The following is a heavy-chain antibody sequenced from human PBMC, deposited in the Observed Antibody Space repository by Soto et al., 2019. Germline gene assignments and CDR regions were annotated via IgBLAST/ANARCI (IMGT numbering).Heavy chain of an antibody. CDR3: ARGEGSGYYYYGGV. V-gene: IGHV1-69*06. D-gene: IGHD3-22*01. J-gene: IGHJ6*02. Sequence: ASVKVSCKASGGTFSSYAISWVRQAPGQGLEWMGGIIPIFGTANYAQKFQGRVTITADKSTSTAYMELSSLRSEDTAVYYCARGEGSGYYYYGGVWGQGTTVTVSS. CDR2: IIPIFGTA. CDR1: GGTFSSYA.